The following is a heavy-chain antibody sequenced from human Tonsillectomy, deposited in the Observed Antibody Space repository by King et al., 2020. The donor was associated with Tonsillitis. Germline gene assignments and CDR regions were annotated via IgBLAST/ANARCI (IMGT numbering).Heavy chain of an antibody. D-gene: IGHD3-10*01. CDR1: GFTFSSYG. CDR2: IWYDGSNK. J-gene: IGHJ6*03. CDR3: ARGSYYGSGSYRDYYYYMDV. V-gene: IGHV3-33*08. Sequence: VQLQESGGGVVQPGRSLRLSCAASGFTFSSYGMHWVRQAPGKGLEWVAVIWYDGSNKYYADSVKGRFTISRDNSKNTLYLQMNSLRAEDTAVYYCARGSYYGSGSYRDYYYYMDVWGKGTTVTVSS.